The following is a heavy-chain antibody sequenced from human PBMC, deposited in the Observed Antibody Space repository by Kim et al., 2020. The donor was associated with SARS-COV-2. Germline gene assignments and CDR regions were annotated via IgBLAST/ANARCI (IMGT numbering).Heavy chain of an antibody. CDR1: EFTFSSYA. CDR2: ITYTGGAT. V-gene: IGHV3-48*03. CDR3: VRDHLWALDI. J-gene: IGHJ3*02. Sequence: GGSLRLSCVASEFTFSSYAMNWVRQAPGKGLEWLSYITYTGGATHYADSVKGRFIIPRDNAKNSLFLQMNSLRDDDTAVYYCVRDHLWALDIWGQGTMVTVSS. D-gene: IGHD1-26*01.